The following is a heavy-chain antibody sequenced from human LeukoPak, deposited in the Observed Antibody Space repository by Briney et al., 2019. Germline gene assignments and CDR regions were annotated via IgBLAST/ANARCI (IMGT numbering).Heavy chain of an antibody. J-gene: IGHJ6*02. CDR1: GFTFSGYW. Sequence: GGSLRLSCAATGFTFSGYWMHWVRQAPGKGLVWVSRSNSDGSSTSYADSVKGRFTISRDNAKNTLYLQMNSLRAEDTAVYYCARDRYYGMDVWGQGTTVTVSS. CDR3: ARDRYYGMDV. V-gene: IGHV3-74*01. CDR2: SNSDGSST.